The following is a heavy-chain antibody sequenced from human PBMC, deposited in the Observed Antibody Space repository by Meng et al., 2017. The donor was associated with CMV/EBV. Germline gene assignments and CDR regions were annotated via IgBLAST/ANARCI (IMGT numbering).Heavy chain of an antibody. V-gene: IGHV1-18*01. CDR1: YTVNTYG. D-gene: IGHD3-16*01. CDR2: ISVSTGDT. CDR3: TKLGRVGSSPQYNWFDT. Sequence: YTVNTYGMTWVRQAPGQGREWMGWISVSTGDTNYAQNLQDRLRLTTDTDTNTAHMELRSLSSDATALYYCTKLGRVGSSPQYNWFDTWGQGTLVTVSS. J-gene: IGHJ5*02.